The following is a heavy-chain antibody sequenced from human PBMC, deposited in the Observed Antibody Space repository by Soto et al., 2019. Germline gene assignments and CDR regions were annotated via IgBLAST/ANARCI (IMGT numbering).Heavy chain of an antibody. CDR3: ASEGDLVVPAARRGYYYYGMDV. J-gene: IGHJ6*02. D-gene: IGHD2-2*01. CDR2: ISSSSSYI. V-gene: IGHV3-21*01. Sequence: EVQLVESGGGLVKPGGSLRLSCAASGFSFSSYSMNWVRQAPGKGLEWVSSISSSSSYIYYADSVKGRFTISRDNAKNSLYLQMNSLRAEDTAVYYCASEGDLVVPAARRGYYYYGMDVWGQGTTVTVSS. CDR1: GFSFSSYS.